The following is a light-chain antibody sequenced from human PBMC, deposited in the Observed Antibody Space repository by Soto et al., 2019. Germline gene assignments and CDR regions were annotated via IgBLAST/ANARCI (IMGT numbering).Light chain of an antibody. V-gene: IGKV3-20*01. J-gene: IGKJ4*01. CDR2: GSS. CDR3: QHYDSSPT. CDR1: QIFHSNY. Sequence: EIVLTQSPATLSLSPGERATLSCRASQIFHSNYLAWYQQKPGQAPRLLIYGSSSRATVIPDRSFGSWSGTDFILTISRLEDEDFAVYYCQHYDSSPTFGGGTKVEIK.